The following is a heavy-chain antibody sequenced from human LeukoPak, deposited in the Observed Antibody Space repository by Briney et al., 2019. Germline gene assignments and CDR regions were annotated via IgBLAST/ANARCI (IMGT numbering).Heavy chain of an antibody. CDR3: ARDYAGSPDY. CDR2: ISGSGGTT. J-gene: IGHJ4*02. D-gene: IGHD3-10*01. V-gene: IGHV3-23*01. CDR1: RFTLNTYA. Sequence: GGSLRLSCAASRFTLNTYAMSWVRQAPGKGLEWVSAISGSGGTTSYADSVKGRFTISRDNSKNTAYLQMNSLRDEDTAVYFCARDYAGSPDYWGQGTLVTVSA.